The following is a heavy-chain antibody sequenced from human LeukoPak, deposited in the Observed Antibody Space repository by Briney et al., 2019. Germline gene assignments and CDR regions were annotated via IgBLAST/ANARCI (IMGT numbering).Heavy chain of an antibody. CDR2: IYYSGST. V-gene: IGHV4-61*01. CDR1: GYSISSGHY. CDR3: AKVPGSEQQLLDP. J-gene: IGHJ5*02. D-gene: IGHD6-13*01. Sequence: PSETLSLTCTVSGYSISSGHYWGWIRQPPGKGLEWIGYIYYSGSTNYNPSLKSRVTISVDTSKNQFSLKLSSVTAADTAVYYCAKVPGSEQQLLDPWGQGTLVTVSS.